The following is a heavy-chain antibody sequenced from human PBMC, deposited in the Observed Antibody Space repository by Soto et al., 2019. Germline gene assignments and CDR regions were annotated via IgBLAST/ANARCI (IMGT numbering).Heavy chain of an antibody. CDR1: GGSISSSSYY. Sequence: SETLSLTCTVSGGSISSSSYYWGWIRQPPGKGLEWIGSIYYSGSTYYNPSLKSRITISVDTSKNQFSLKLSSVTAADTAVYYCASGYSSSWYYFDYWGQGTLVT. CDR2: IYYSGST. D-gene: IGHD6-13*01. CDR3: ASGYSSSWYYFDY. V-gene: IGHV4-39*01. J-gene: IGHJ4*02.